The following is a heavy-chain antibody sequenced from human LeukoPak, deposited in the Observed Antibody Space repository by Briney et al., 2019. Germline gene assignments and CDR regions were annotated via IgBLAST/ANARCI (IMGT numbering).Heavy chain of an antibody. CDR1: GGHFSGYY. CDR2: INHSGST. CDR3: ARHLTDGTKICEFDY. V-gene: IGHV4-34*01. Sequence: PSETLSLTCAVYGGHFSGYYWSWIRQPPGKGLEWIGEINHSGSTNYNPPLKSRVTISVDTSKNQFSLKLSSVTAADTAVYYCARHLTDGTKICEFDYWGQGTLVTVSS. D-gene: IGHD5-24*01. J-gene: IGHJ4*02.